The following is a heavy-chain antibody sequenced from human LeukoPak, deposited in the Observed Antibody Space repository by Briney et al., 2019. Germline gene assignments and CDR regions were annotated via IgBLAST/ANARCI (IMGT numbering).Heavy chain of an antibody. CDR2: INPSGGST. Sequence: ASVKVSCKASGYTFTSYYMHWVRQAPGQGLEWMGIINPSGGSTSYAQKFQGRVTMTRDTSTSTVYMELSSLRSGDTAVYYCARGLRYYSGYYYYYMDVWGKGTTVTISS. CDR1: GYTFTSYY. V-gene: IGHV1-46*01. J-gene: IGHJ6*03. D-gene: IGHD3-9*01. CDR3: ARGLRYYSGYYYYYMDV.